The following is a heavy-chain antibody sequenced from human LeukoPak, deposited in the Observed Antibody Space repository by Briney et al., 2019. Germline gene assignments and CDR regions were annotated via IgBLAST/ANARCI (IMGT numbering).Heavy chain of an antibody. Sequence: GGSLRLSCAASGFTFSSYAMHWVRQAPGKGLEWVAVISYDGSNKYYADSVKGRFTISRDNSKNTLYLQMNSLRAEDTAVYYCARALIVQQWLAFDYWGQGTLVTVSS. V-gene: IGHV3-30*04. CDR2: ISYDGSNK. CDR1: GFTFSSYA. CDR3: ARALIVQQWLAFDY. D-gene: IGHD6-19*01. J-gene: IGHJ4*02.